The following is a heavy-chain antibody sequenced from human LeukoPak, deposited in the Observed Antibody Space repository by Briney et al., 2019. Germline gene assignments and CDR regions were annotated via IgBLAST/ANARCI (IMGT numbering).Heavy chain of an antibody. CDR1: GFTFSSYA. V-gene: IGHV3-64D*06. D-gene: IGHD2-21*02. J-gene: IGHJ4*02. CDR2: ISSNGGST. CDR3: VKGIVVVPARAFDY. Sequence: GGSLRLSCSASGFTFSSYAMHWVRQAPGKGLEYVSAISSNGGSTYYADSVKGRFTISRDNSKNTLYLQMSSLRPEDTAVYYCVKGIVVVPARAFDYWGQGTLVTVSS.